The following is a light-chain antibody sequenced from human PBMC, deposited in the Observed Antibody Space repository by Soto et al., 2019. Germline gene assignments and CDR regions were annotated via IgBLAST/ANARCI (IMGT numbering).Light chain of an antibody. Sequence: DIQMNQSPSSLSASLGDRVTITCQASQDISKYLHWYHQRPGKAPLLVIYDASNLEERARSRFSGGGSGTSFTLTINSLQPEDLGTDYCQQYNKLPYTVGQGTTLDIK. CDR3: QQYNKLPYT. V-gene: IGKV1-33*01. CDR2: DAS. CDR1: QDISKY. J-gene: IGKJ2*01.